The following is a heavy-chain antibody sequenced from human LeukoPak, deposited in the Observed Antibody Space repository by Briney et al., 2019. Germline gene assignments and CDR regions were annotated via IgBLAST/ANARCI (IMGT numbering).Heavy chain of an antibody. V-gene: IGHV4-59*01. CDR3: ARSPGYYFDY. CDR2: IYYSGST. Sequence: SETLSLTCTVSGGSISGYYWSWIRQPPGKGLEWIAYIYYSGSTNYNPSLKSRVTISVDRSKNQCSLKVNSVTAADTAVYYCARSPGYYFDYWGQGTLVTASS. J-gene: IGHJ4*02. D-gene: IGHD6-13*01. CDR1: GGSISGYY.